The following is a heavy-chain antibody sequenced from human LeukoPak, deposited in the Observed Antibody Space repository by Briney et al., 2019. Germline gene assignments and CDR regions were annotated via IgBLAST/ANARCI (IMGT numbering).Heavy chain of an antibody. J-gene: IGHJ4*02. V-gene: IGHV4-28*05. CDR2: IYYSGSI. Sequence: SDTLSLTCAVSGYSISSSNWWGWIRQPPGKGLEWIGYIYYSGSIYYNPSLKSRVTMSVDTSKNQFSLKLSSVTAVDTAVYYCASGGSGDFWSGYWMGYHDYWGQGTLVTVSS. CDR3: ASGGSGDFWSGYWMGYHDY. D-gene: IGHD3-3*01. CDR1: GYSISSSNW.